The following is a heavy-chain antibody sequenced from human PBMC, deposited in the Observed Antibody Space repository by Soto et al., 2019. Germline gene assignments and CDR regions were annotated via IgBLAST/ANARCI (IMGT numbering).Heavy chain of an antibody. CDR3: ARLSGGITIFGVVITDDYYYGMDV. CDR2: IYPGDSDT. Sequence: GESLKISCKGSGYSFTSYWIGWVRQMPGKVLEWMGMIYPGDSDTRYSPSFQGQVTISADKSISTAYLQWSSLKASDTAMYYCARLSGGITIFGVVITDDYYYGMDVWGQGTTVTVSS. J-gene: IGHJ6*02. CDR1: GYSFTSYW. D-gene: IGHD3-3*01. V-gene: IGHV5-51*01.